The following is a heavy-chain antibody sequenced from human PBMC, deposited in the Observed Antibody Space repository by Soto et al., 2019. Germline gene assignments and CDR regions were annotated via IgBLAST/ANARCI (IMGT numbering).Heavy chain of an antibody. V-gene: IGHV4-4*02. CDR3: ARLGGGAY. J-gene: IGHJ4*02. CDR2: MSHGGTT. CDR1: GGSIISTGHW. D-gene: IGHD3-16*01. Sequence: QVQLQESGPGLVKPSETLSLTCAVSGGSIISTGHWWSWVRQPPGEGLEWIGEMSHGGTTNYNPSLKSRVTISMDKSKNQLSLELTSVTAADTGVYYCARLGGGAYWGQGALVIVSS.